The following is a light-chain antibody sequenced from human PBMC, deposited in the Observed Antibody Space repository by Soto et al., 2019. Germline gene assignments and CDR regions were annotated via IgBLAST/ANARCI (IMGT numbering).Light chain of an antibody. J-gene: IGLJ1*01. CDR2: DVS. Sequence: QSPLTQPAFLSESSCQSSTISCTGTGSDVGGYNYVSWYQQHPGKAPKLMIYDVSNRPSGVSNRFSGSKSGNTASLTISGLQAEDEADYYCSSYTSSSTYVFGTGTKVTVL. CDR1: GSDVGGYNY. CDR3: SSYTSSSTYV. V-gene: IGLV2-14*01.